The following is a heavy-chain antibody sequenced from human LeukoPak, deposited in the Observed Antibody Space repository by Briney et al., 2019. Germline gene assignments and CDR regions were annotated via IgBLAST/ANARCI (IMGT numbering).Heavy chain of an antibody. D-gene: IGHD3-22*01. Sequence: PGGSLRLSCAASGFTFSSYAMSWVRQAPGKGLEWVSVIYSGGTIRYADSVKGRFTISRDNSRDTLHLQMNSLRVDDTAVYYCARGEFSYYYDSSGYSPFDPWGQGTLVTVSS. CDR1: GFTFSSYA. J-gene: IGHJ5*02. CDR3: ARGEFSYYYDSSGYSPFDP. CDR2: IYSGGTI. V-gene: IGHV3-53*01.